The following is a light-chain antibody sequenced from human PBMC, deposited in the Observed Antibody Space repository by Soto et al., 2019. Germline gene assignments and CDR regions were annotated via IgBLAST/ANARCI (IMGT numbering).Light chain of an antibody. CDR2: RDD. J-gene: IGLJ2*01. Sequence: QSVLTQPPSASGTPGQRVTISCSGSRSNIGSYSIFWYQHLPTTAPKLLIYRDDQRPSGVPDRFSASKSGASASLAISGLQSEDEGDYYCASWDGSLNRQLFGGGTKLTVL. CDR3: ASWDGSLNRQL. V-gene: IGLV1-44*01. CDR1: RSNIGSYS.